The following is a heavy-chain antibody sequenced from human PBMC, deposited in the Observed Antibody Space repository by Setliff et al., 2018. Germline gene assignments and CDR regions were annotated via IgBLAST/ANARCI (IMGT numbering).Heavy chain of an antibody. Sequence: ASVKVSCKASGYTFSDYGISWVRLAPGQGLEWMGWISPYTGKTFYAPQFEDRVIMTTDTSTNTAYMDLRSLRSDDTAVYYCARLQAIFGVFKDGDWFDPWGQGTLVTV. D-gene: IGHD3-3*01. CDR1: GYTFSDYG. V-gene: IGHV1-18*01. CDR2: ISPYTGKT. J-gene: IGHJ5*02. CDR3: ARLQAIFGVFKDGDWFDP.